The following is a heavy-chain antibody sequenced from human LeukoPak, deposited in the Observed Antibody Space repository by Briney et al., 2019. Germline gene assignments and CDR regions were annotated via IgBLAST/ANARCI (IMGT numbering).Heavy chain of an antibody. CDR3: ARGPPHGGTYFDS. D-gene: IGHD4-23*01. V-gene: IGHV4-4*07. CDR1: GGFISSY. CDR2: IHTSGNP. J-gene: IGHJ4*02. Sequence: SETLSLTCTVSGGFISSYWSWIRQPAGKGLEWIGRIHTSGNPLYNPSLRSRVTMSVDTSQNRFSLMLTSATAADTAVYYCARGPPHGGTYFDSWGQGTLVTVSS.